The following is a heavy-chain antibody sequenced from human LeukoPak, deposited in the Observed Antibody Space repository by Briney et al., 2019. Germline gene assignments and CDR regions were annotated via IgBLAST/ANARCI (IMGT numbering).Heavy chain of an antibody. CDR2: INPNSGGT. J-gene: IGHJ4*02. V-gene: IGHV1-2*02. CDR1: GYTFTGYY. Sequence: GASVKVSCKASGYTFTGYYMHWVRQAPGQGLEWMGWINPNSGGTNYAQKFQGRVTMTRDTSISTAYMELSRLRSDDTAVYYCARTGDYGDYEADYWGQGTLVTVSS. CDR3: ARTGDYGDYEADY. D-gene: IGHD4-17*01.